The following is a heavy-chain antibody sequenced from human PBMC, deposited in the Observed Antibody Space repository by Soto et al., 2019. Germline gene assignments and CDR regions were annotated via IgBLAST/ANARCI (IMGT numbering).Heavy chain of an antibody. CDR3: ARDRIWFGELFGYYYGMDF. V-gene: IGHV1-18*01. CDR2: ISAYNGNT. CDR1: GYTFTSYG. J-gene: IGHJ6*02. D-gene: IGHD3-10*01. Sequence: GASVKVSCKASGYTFTSYGISWVRQAPGQGLEWMGWISAYNGNTNYAQKLQGRVTMTTDTSTSTAYMELRSLRSDDTAVYYCARDRIWFGELFGYYYGMDFRGQGIMVTVSS.